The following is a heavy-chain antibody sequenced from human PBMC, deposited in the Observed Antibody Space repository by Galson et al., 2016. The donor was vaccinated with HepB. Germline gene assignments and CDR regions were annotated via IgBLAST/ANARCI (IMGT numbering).Heavy chain of an antibody. CDR3: ARGSTTLLYY. J-gene: IGHJ4*02. Sequence: ETLSLTCTVSGGSISHYYWSWIRQPPGRGLEWVGYIYYSGSTNYNPSLKSRVTISLDTSNNQFSLRLSSVTAADTAVYYCARGSTTLLYYWGQGTLVTVSS. CDR1: GGSISHYY. V-gene: IGHV4-59*01. CDR2: IYYSGST. D-gene: IGHD1-26*01.